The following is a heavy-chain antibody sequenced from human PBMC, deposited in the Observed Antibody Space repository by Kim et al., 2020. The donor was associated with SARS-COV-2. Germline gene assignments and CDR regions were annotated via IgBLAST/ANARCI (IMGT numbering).Heavy chain of an antibody. V-gene: IGHV3-21*01. CDR1: GFTFSSFN. CDR3: ARDRPDYFETSGYPSGMDV. CDR2: ISHSRSYR. J-gene: IGHJ6*02. Sequence: GGSLRLSCAASGFTFSSFNMNWVRQAPGKGLEWVSSISHSRSYRYYADSVKGRFTISRDNAENSLYLQMNSLRVEDAAVYYCARDRPDYFETSGYPSGMDVWGQGTTVTVSS. D-gene: IGHD3-22*01.